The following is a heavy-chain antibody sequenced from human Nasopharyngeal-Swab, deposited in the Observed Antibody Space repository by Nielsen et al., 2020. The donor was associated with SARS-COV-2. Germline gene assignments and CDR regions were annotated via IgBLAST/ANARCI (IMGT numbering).Heavy chain of an antibody. J-gene: IGHJ6*03. Sequence: SETLSLTCTVSGGSISSSSYYWGWIRQPPGKGLEWIGSIYYSGSTYYNPSLKSRVTISVDTSKNQFSLKLSSVTAADTAVYYCARDVRSYGSGSYYHYYYYYYMDVWGKGTTVTVSS. CDR1: GGSISSSSYY. CDR3: ARDVRSYGSGSYYHYYYYYYMDV. V-gene: IGHV4-39*07. D-gene: IGHD3-10*01. CDR2: IYYSGST.